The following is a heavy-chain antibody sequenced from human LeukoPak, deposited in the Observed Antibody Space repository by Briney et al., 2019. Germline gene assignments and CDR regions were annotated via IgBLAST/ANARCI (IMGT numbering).Heavy chain of an antibody. CDR1: GGSISSHY. D-gene: IGHD3-22*01. CDR3: ARDRVVVVQSPGTAYYYYYYMDV. Sequence: SETLSLTCTVSGGSISSHYWSWIRQPPGKGLEWIGYIYYSGSTNYNPSPKSRVTISVDTSKNQFSLKLSSVTAADTAVYYCARDRVVVVQSPGTAYYYYYYMDVWGKGTTVTVYS. V-gene: IGHV4-59*11. CDR2: IYYSGST. J-gene: IGHJ6*03.